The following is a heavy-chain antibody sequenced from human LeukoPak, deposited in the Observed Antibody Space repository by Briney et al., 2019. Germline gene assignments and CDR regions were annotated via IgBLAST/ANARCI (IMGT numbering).Heavy chain of an antibody. CDR2: ISSSSTNI. V-gene: IGHV3-21*01. CDR3: ARDGSGSGDF. D-gene: IGHD2-15*01. Sequence: GGSLILSCAVSGFNFDVYGMNWVRQAPGEGLEWVSSISSSSTNIYYADSVKGRFAVSRDNDKKSLYLLMHDLRAEDTAVYYCARDGSGSGDFWGQGTLVTVSS. J-gene: IGHJ4*02. CDR1: GFNFDVYG.